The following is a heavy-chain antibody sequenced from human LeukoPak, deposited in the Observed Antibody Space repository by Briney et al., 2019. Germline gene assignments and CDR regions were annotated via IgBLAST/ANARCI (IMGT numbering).Heavy chain of an antibody. J-gene: IGHJ4*02. Sequence: ASVKVFCKPFGYTFTAFYYHWVRQAPGQGLEWMGWIDPDSGRRNSAQKFQGRLTLTTDTSTGTAYMELRSLTLHDTAIYYCTREGPDHSGSYYAYWGLGTLITVSS. V-gene: IGHV1-2*02. D-gene: IGHD4-11*01. CDR1: GYTFTAFY. CDR2: IDPDSGRR. CDR3: TREGPDHSGSYYAY.